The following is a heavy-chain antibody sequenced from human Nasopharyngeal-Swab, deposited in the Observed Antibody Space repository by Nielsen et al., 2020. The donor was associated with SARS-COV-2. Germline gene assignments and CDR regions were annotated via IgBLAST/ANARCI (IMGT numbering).Heavy chain of an antibody. CDR1: GFTINSFA. V-gene: IGHV3-30-3*01. CDR3: ARDVASGFGELFPLPRGLDI. D-gene: IGHD3-10*01. J-gene: IGHJ6*02. CDR2: ISYDGNNK. Sequence: GESLKISCAASGFTINSFAMHWVRQAPGKGLEWVAVISYDGNNKYYADSVKGRFTISRDNSKNTVYLQMNSLRPEDTAVYYCARDVASGFGELFPLPRGLDIWGHGTTVTVSS.